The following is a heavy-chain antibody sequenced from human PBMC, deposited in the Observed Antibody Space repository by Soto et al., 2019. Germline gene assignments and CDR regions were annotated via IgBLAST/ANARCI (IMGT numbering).Heavy chain of an antibody. CDR2: ISSNGGST. CDR1: GFTFSSYA. J-gene: IGHJ4*02. CDR3: VKGRYFDWLAGYFDY. Sequence: GGSLRLSCSASGFTFSSYAMHWVRQAPGKGLEYVSAISSNGGSTYYADSVKGRFTISRDNSKNTLYLQMSSLRAEDTAVYYCVKGRYFDWLAGYFDYWGQGTLVTVSS. D-gene: IGHD3-9*01. V-gene: IGHV3-64D*06.